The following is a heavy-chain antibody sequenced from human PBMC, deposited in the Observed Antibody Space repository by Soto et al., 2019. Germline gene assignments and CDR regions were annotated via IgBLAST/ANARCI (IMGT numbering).Heavy chain of an antibody. V-gene: IGHV1-18*04. Sequence: QVQLVQSGAEVKKPGASVKVSCKASGYTFTIYGISWVRQAPGQGLEWMGGISGYNGNTDYAQNLQDRVTLTTDSSTSSVYMELRSLRSDDTAVYYCARVDYYDSSGYYGYWGQGTMITVSS. CDR2: ISGYNGNT. CDR3: ARVDYYDSSGYYGY. CDR1: GYTFTIYG. D-gene: IGHD3-22*01. J-gene: IGHJ4*02.